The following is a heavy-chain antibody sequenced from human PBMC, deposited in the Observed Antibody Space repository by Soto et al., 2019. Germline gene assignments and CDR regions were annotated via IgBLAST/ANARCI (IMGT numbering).Heavy chain of an antibody. CDR2: IIGTGGSK. CDR3: ASSIGDRGNEYFFQY. J-gene: IGHJ4*02. D-gene: IGHD1-1*01. V-gene: IGHV3-23*01. Sequence: EVQLLESGGHLVQPGGSLRLSCAASGFTFGYYSMSWVRQSPGKGLEWVAGIIGTGGSKYHADSLARRFAISRDNSKRTLYLQLNNLRTEDTAVYYCASSIGDRGNEYFFQYWGQGTLVTVSS. CDR1: GFTFGYYS.